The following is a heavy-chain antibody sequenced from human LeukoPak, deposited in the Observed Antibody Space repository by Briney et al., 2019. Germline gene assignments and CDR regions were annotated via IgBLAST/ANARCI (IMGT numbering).Heavy chain of an antibody. CDR1: GGSFSGYY. CDR2: IKQDGSEK. CDR3: ARAFIEAFDI. J-gene: IGHJ3*02. Sequence: ETLSLTCAVYGGSFSGYYWSWIRQPPGKGLEWVANIKQDGSEKYYVDSVKGRFTISRDNAKNSLYLQMNSLRAEDTAVYNCARAFIEAFDIWGQGTMVTVSS. V-gene: IGHV3-7*03.